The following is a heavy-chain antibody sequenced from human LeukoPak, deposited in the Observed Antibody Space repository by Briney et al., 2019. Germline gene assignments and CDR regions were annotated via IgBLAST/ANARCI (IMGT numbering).Heavy chain of an antibody. V-gene: IGHV1-46*01. J-gene: IGHJ6*02. CDR1: GYSFTDYY. D-gene: IGHD1-1*01. CDR2: INPSGGST. Sequence: ASVKVSCKTSGYSFTDYYMHWVRQAPGQGLEWMGIINPSGGSTSYAQKFQGRVTMTRDTSTSTVYMELSSLRSEDTAVYYCARGVHWTYGMDVWGQGTTVTVSS. CDR3: ARGVHWTYGMDV.